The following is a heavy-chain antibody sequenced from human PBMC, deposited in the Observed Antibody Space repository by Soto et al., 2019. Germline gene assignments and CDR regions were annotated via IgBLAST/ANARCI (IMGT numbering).Heavy chain of an antibody. CDR2: INHSGST. CDR3: ARDKITGLFDY. CDR1: GGSFSGYY. V-gene: IGHV4-34*01. J-gene: IGHJ4*02. Sequence: SETLSLTCAVYGGSFSGYYWTWIRQPPGTGLEGIGEINHSGSTNYNPSIKSRVTISVDTSKNQFSLKMTSVTAADTAVYYCARDKITGLFDYWGQGTLVTVSS. D-gene: IGHD2-8*02.